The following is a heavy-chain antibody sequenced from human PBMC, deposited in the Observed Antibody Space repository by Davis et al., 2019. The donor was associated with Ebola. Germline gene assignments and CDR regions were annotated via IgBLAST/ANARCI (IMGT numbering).Heavy chain of an antibody. V-gene: IGHV3-72*01. CDR2: TRNKANSYTT. CDR1: GFTFSDYY. CDR3: ARVSDYGMDV. J-gene: IGHJ6*02. Sequence: GESLKISCAASGFTFSDYYMSWIRQAPGKGLEWVGRTRNKANSYTTEYAASVKGRFTISRDDSKNSLYLQMNSLKTEDTAVYYCARVSDYGMDVWGQGTTVTVSS.